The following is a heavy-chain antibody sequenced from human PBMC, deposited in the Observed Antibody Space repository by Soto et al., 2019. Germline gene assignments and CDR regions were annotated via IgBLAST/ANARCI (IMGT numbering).Heavy chain of an antibody. Sequence: GGSLRLSCAASGFTFRSYRMNGVRQAPGKGLEWVSVISGSGVSTYYADSVKGRFTISRDNSKNTLYLQMNSLRAEDTAVYYCARFYYDSSGYLPSPYYYYYGMDVWGQGTTVTVSS. CDR2: ISGSGVST. J-gene: IGHJ6*02. CDR1: GFTFRSYR. CDR3: ARFYYDSSGYLPSPYYYYYGMDV. V-gene: IGHV3-23*01. D-gene: IGHD3-22*01.